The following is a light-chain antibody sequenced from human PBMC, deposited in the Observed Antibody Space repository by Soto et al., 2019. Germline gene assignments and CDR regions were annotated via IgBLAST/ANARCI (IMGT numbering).Light chain of an antibody. J-gene: IGKJ4*01. CDR3: QQYYSYPPLT. CDR1: QGISSY. CDR2: AAS. V-gene: IGKV1-8*01. Sequence: AIRMTQSPSSFSASTGERVTITCRASQGISSYLAWYQQKPGKAPKLLIYAASTLQSGVPSRFSVSGSGTDFTLTISCLQSEDFATYYCQQYYSYPPLTFGGGTKVEIK.